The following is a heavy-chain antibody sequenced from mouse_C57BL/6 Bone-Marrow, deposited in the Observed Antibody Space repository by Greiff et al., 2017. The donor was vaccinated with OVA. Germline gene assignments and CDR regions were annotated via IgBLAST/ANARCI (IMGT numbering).Heavy chain of an antibody. J-gene: IGHJ2*01. CDR2: IYPGDGDT. Sequence: VQLQQSGPELVKPGASVKISCKASGYAFSSSWMNWVKQRPGKGLEWIGRIYPGDGDTNYNGKFKGKATLTADKSSSTAYMQLSSLTSEDAAVYFCAREGLRNYRGQGTTLTVSS. D-gene: IGHD3-3*01. V-gene: IGHV1-82*01. CDR1: GYAFSSSW. CDR3: AREGLRNY.